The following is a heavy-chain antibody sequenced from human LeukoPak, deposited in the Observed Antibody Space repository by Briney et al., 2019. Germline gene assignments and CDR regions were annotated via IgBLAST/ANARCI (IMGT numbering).Heavy chain of an antibody. CDR2: ISWNSGSI. CDR3: AKATDILTGFLDY. J-gene: IGHJ4*02. D-gene: IGHD3-9*01. Sequence: PGRSLRLSCAASGFTFDDYAMHWVRQAPGKGLEWVSGISWNSGSIGYADSVKGRFTISRGNAKNSLYLQMNSLRAEDTALYYCAKATDILTGFLDYWGQGTLVTVSS. CDR1: GFTFDDYA. V-gene: IGHV3-9*01.